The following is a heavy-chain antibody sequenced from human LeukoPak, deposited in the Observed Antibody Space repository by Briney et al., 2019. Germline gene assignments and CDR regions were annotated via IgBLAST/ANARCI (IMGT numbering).Heavy chain of an antibody. D-gene: IGHD6-19*01. V-gene: IGHV3-48*03. CDR1: GFTFSSYE. J-gene: IGHJ4*02. CDR3: AKLLIAVAGISDY. Sequence: GGSLRLSCAASGFTFSSYEMNWVRQAPGKGLEWVSYISSSGSTIYYADSVKCRFTISRDNAKNSLYLQMNSLRAEDTAVYYCAKLLIAVAGISDYWGQGTLVTVSS. CDR2: ISSSGSTI.